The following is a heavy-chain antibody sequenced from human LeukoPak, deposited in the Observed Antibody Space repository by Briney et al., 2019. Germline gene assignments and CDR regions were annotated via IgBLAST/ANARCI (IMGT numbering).Heavy chain of an antibody. D-gene: IGHD2/OR15-2a*01. V-gene: IGHV1-2*02. CDR3: ARLYLGFDY. J-gene: IGHJ4*02. CDR1: GYTFTGYY. CDR2: IIPILGIT. Sequence: ASVKVSCKASGYTFTGYYMHWVRQAPGQGLEWMGRIIPILGITNYAQKFQGRVTMTRDTSISTAYMEPSRLRSDDTAVYYCARLYLGFDYWGQGTLVTVSS.